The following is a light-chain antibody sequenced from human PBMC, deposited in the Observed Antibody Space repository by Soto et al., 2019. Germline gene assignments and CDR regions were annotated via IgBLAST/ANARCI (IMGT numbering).Light chain of an antibody. V-gene: IGLV1-47*01. CDR2: RNN. CDR3: AAWDDSLWV. CDR1: SSNIGSNY. Sequence: QSVLTQPPSASGTPGQRVTISCSGSSSNIGSNYVYWYQQLPGTAPKILIYRNNQRPSGVPDRFSGSKSGTSASLAISGLRSEDEADYYCAAWDDSLWVFGGGTKVTVL. J-gene: IGLJ3*02.